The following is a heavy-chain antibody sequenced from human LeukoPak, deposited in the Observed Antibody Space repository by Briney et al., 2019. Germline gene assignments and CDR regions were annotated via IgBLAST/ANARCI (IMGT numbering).Heavy chain of an antibody. CDR2: INPNSDGT. V-gene: IGHV1-2*02. J-gene: IGHJ4*02. CDR3: ARDLFGGPLGESRGGYFVY. CDR1: GYTFTGYY. Sequence: ASVKVSCKTSGYTFTGYYIYWVRQAPGQGLEWMGWINPNSDGTNYAQNFQGRVTMTSDTSITTVYMELSSLTSDDTAVYYCARDLFGGPLGESRGGYFVYWGQGTLVTVSS. D-gene: IGHD3-10*01.